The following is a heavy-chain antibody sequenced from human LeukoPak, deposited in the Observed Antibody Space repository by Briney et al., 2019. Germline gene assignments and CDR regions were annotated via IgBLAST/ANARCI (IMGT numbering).Heavy chain of an antibody. J-gene: IGHJ4*02. V-gene: IGHV7-4-1*02. CDR1: GYTFTGFA. D-gene: IGHD6-13*01. Sequence: GASVKVSCKASGYTFTGFAINWVRQAPGQGLEWMGWVNTKSRIPTYAQGFTGRFVFSLDTSVSTAYLHISSLKAEDTAVYYCARVRDLYSSSWYDYWGQGTLVTVS. CDR3: ARVRDLYSSSWYDY. CDR2: VNTKSRIP.